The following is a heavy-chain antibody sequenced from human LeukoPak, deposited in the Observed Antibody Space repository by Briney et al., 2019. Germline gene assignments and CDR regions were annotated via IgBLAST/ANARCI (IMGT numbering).Heavy chain of an antibody. D-gene: IGHD5-18*01. Sequence: PGGSLRLSCAASGFTFDDYGMSWVRQAPGKGLEWVSGINWNGGSTGYADSVKGRFTISRDNAKNSLYLQMNSLRAEDTAVYYCVGYCFGKGDYSYLEVWGKGATVTVSS. CDR1: GFTFDDYG. CDR3: VGYCFGKGDYSYLEV. J-gene: IGHJ6*03. CDR2: INWNGGST. V-gene: IGHV3-20*04.